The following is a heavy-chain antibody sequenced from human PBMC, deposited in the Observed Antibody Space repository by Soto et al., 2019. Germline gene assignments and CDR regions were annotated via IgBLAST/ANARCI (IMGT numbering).Heavy chain of an antibody. D-gene: IGHD2-15*01. V-gene: IGHV1-69*13. CDR2: IIPIFGTA. J-gene: IGHJ6*02. Sequence: SVKVSCKASRGTFSSYAISWVRQAPAQGLEWMGGIIPIFGTANYAQKFQGRVTITADESTSTAYMELSSLRSEDTAVYYCARVDVVVVAATYPSYYYYYGMDVWGQGTTVTVSS. CDR1: RGTFSSYA. CDR3: ARVDVVVVAATYPSYYYYYGMDV.